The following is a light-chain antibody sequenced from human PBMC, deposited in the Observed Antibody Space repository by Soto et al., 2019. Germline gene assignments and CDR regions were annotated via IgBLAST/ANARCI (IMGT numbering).Light chain of an antibody. Sequence: ELVLTQSPGTLSLSPGERATLSCRASQNVSSNLVWYQQKPGQAPRLLIYVASARATGIPARFSGSGSGTEFTLTISGLQSEDFAVFYCQQYNNWPPWTFGQGTKVDIK. J-gene: IGKJ1*01. CDR2: VAS. V-gene: IGKV3-15*01. CDR3: QQYNNWPPWT. CDR1: QNVSSN.